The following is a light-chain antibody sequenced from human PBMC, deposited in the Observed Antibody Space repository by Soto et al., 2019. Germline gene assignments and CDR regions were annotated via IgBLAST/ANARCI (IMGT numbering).Light chain of an antibody. CDR1: QSVYSN. CDR3: QQYTKWPLT. V-gene: IGKV3-15*01. CDR2: HAS. Sequence: EIVMTQSPATLYVSPGERATLSCRASQSVYSNLAWYQQKPGQAPRLLIYHASTRATGIPARFSGGGSGTEFTLTISSLQSEDFAVYYCQQYTKWPLTFGGWTKVEIK. J-gene: IGKJ4*01.